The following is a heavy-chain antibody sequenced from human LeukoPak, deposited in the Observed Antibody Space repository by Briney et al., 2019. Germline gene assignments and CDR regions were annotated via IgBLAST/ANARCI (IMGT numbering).Heavy chain of an antibody. CDR2: IYYSGST. CDR3: ASQLGISAFDI. Sequence: SETLSLTCTVSGGSISSYYWSWIRQPPGKGLEWIGYIYYSGSTNYNPSLKSRVTISVDTSKNQFSLKLSSVTAADTAVYYCASQLGISAFDIWGQGTMVTVSS. J-gene: IGHJ3*02. V-gene: IGHV4-59*01. D-gene: IGHD7-27*01. CDR1: GGSISSYY.